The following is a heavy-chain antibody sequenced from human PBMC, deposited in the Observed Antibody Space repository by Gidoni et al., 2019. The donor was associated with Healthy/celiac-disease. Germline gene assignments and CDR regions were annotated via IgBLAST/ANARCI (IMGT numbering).Heavy chain of an antibody. CDR2: INHSGST. J-gene: IGHJ6*03. Sequence: QVQLQQWGAGLLKPSETLSLTCAVYGGSFSGYYWSWIRQPPGKGLEWIGEINHSGSTNYNPSLKSRVTISVDTSKNQFSLKLSSVTAADTAVYYCARGGGYCSGGSCYYFYYYYYMDVWGKGTTVTVSS. CDR3: ARGGGYCSGGSCYYFYYYYYMDV. V-gene: IGHV4-34*01. D-gene: IGHD2-15*01. CDR1: GGSFSGYY.